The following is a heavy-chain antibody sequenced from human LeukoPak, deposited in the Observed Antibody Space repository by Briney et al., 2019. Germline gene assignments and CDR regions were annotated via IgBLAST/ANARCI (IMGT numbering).Heavy chain of an antibody. J-gene: IGHJ4*02. CDR1: GGTFSSYA. V-gene: IGHV1-69*13. Sequence: ASVKVSCKASGGTFSSYAISWVRQAPGQGLEWMGGIIPIFGTANYAQKFQGRVTITADESTSTAYMELSSLRSEDTAVYYCARVQYYYGSREFDYWGQGTLVTVSS. D-gene: IGHD3-22*01. CDR3: ARVQYYYGSREFDY. CDR2: IIPIFGTA.